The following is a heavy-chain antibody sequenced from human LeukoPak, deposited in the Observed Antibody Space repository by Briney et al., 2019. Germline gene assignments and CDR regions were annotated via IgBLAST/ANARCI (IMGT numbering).Heavy chain of an antibody. CDR1: Y. J-gene: IGHJ4*02. CDR3: ARVQYSSRDFDY. V-gene: IGHV4-34*01. CDR2: INHSGST. Sequence: YXXXIRQPPGKXXEWIGEINHSGSTNYNPSLKSRVTISVDTSKNQFSLKLSSVTAADTAVYYCARVQYSSRDFDYWGQGTLVTVSS. D-gene: IGHD6-13*01.